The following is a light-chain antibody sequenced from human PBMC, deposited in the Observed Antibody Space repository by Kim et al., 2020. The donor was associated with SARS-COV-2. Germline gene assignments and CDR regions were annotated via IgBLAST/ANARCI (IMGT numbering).Light chain of an antibody. Sequence: SYELTQPPSVSVSPGQTASITCSGQELGHKYVSWYQQRAGQSPLQVIYQDSKRPSGIPERFSGSNSGNTATLIISEPQAVDEADYYCQAWDSSTAVFGGG. CDR3: QAWDSSTAV. J-gene: IGLJ2*01. V-gene: IGLV3-1*01. CDR2: QDS. CDR1: ELGHKY.